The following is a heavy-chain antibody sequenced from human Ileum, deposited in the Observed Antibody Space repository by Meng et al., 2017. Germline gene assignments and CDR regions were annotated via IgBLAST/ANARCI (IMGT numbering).Heavy chain of an antibody. CDR1: GYSFTVNV. J-gene: IGHJ4*02. CDR3: AAPGVAPPGLTGDY. CDR2: INPSGVST. V-gene: IGHV1-46*01. Sequence: QVQWVQSGARVTKPGASLKVSCKASGYSFTVNVLHWVRLAPGQGLEWMGIINPSGVSTTFAQKFQGRVTLTRDTSTSTVYMELSYLRSEDTAVYYCAAPGVAPPGLTGDYWGQGTLVTVSS. D-gene: IGHD3/OR15-3a*01.